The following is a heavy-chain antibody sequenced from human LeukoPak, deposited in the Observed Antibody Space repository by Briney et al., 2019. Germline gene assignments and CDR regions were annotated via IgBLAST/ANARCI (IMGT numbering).Heavy chain of an antibody. D-gene: IGHD2-15*01. CDR2: INHSGST. CDR3: ARGPSVVVAADY. Sequence: SETLSLTCAVYGGSFSGYYWSWLRQPPGKGLEWVGEINHSGSTNYNPSLKSRVTISVDTSKNHFSLKLSSVTAADAAVYYCARGPSVVVAADYWGQGTLVTVSS. CDR1: GGSFSGYY. V-gene: IGHV4-34*01. J-gene: IGHJ4*02.